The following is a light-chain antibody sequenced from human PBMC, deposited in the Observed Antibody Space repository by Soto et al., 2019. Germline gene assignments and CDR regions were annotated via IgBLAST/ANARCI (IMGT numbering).Light chain of an antibody. CDR2: DVT. Sequence: QSALTQPRSVSGSPGQSVAISCTGTGSDVGGYNYVSWYQQYPDKAPKVIIYDVTKRPAGVPDRFSGSKSGNTASLTISGLQTDDEADYYCCSYAGSYTYVFGTGPKLTVL. V-gene: IGLV2-11*01. CDR1: GSDVGGYNY. CDR3: CSYAGSYTYV. J-gene: IGLJ1*01.